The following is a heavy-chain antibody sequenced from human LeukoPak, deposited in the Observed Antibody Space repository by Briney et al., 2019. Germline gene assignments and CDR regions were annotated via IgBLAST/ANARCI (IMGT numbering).Heavy chain of an antibody. Sequence: GASVKVSCKASGYTLTGYYMHWVRQAPGQGLEWMGSINPNSGGTNYAQKFQGWVTMTRDTSISTAYMELSRLRSDDTAVYYCARSGDEAYYYYGMDVWGQGTTVTVSS. V-gene: IGHV1-2*04. CDR3: ARSGDEAYYYYGMDV. CDR2: INPNSGGT. J-gene: IGHJ6*02. D-gene: IGHD4-17*01. CDR1: GYTLTGYY.